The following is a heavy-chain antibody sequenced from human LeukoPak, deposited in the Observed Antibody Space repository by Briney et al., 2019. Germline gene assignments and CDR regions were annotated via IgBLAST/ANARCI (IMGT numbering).Heavy chain of an antibody. J-gene: IGHJ3*02. D-gene: IGHD2-8*01. CDR2: INPRTGGT. CDR1: GYTFTDYY. V-gene: IGHV1-2*02. Sequence: ASVKVSCKASGYTFTDYYINWVRQAPGQGLEWMGWINPRTGGTNYAQKFQGRVTMTRDTSISAAYMELSGLRSDDTAVYYCTRDCVFPTQCLYDDAFDIWGQGTMVTISS. CDR3: TRDCVFPTQCLYDDAFDI.